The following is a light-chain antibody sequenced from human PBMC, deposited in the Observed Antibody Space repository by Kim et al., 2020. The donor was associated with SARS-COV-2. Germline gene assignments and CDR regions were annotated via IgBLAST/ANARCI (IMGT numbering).Light chain of an antibody. Sequence: VSPGERATLSCRASQSVSSNLAWYQQTPGQAPRLLIYGASTRATGITARFSGSGSGTEFTLTISSLQSEDFAVYYCQQYNNWPSLTFGGGTKLEI. CDR2: GAS. J-gene: IGKJ4*01. CDR3: QQYNNWPSLT. CDR1: QSVSSN. V-gene: IGKV3-15*01.